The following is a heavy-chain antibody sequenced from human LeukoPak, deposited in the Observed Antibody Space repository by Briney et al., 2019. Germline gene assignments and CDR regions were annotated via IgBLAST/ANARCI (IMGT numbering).Heavy chain of an antibody. CDR1: GGSISSSSYY. CDR3: ARDGYSGSDAL. V-gene: IGHV4-39*07. Sequence: SQTLSLTCTVSGGSISSSSYYWGWIRQPPGKGLEWIGSIYYSGSTYYNPSLKSRVTISVDTSKNQFSLKLSSVTAADTAVYYCARDGYSGSDALWGQGTLVTVSS. CDR2: IYYSGST. J-gene: IGHJ4*02. D-gene: IGHD5-12*01.